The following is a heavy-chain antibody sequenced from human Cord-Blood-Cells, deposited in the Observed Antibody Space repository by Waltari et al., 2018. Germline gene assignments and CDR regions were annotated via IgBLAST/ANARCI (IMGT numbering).Heavy chain of an antibody. CDR1: GFTFSSYG. CDR3: AKVIASAAEDY. D-gene: IGHD6-13*01. Sequence: QVQLVESGGGVVQPGRSLRLSCAASGFTFSSYGLHWLRQAPGKGLEWVAVISYDGSNKYYADSVKGRFTISRDNSKNTLYLQMNSLRAEDTAVYYCAKVIASAAEDYWGQGTLVTVSS. CDR2: ISYDGSNK. J-gene: IGHJ4*02. V-gene: IGHV3-30*18.